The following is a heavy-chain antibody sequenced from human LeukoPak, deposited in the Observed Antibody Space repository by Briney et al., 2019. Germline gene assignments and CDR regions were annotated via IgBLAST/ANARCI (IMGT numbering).Heavy chain of an antibody. CDR1: GFTFSSYG. Sequence: GGSLRLSCAASGFTFSSYGMHWVRQAPGKGLEWVAVISYDGSNKYYADSVKGRFTISRDNSKNTLYLQMNSLKTEDTAVYYCPTIRGYTSSWPFDYWGQGILVTVSS. J-gene: IGHJ4*02. CDR2: ISYDGSNK. CDR3: PTIRGYTSSWPFDY. V-gene: IGHV3-30*03. D-gene: IGHD6-13*01.